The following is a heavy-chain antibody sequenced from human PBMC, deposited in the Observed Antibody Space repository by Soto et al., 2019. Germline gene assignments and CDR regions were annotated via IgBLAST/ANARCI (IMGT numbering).Heavy chain of an antibody. V-gene: IGHV4-34*01. CDR2: INHSGST. D-gene: IGHD2-15*01. CDR1: GGSFGGYY. Sequence: SETLSLTCAVYGGSFGGYYWSWIRQPPGKGLEWIGEINHSGSTNYNPSLKSRVTISVDTSKNQFSLKLSSVTAADTAVYYCARGKLGYCSGGSCYAIYYYYYMDVWGKGTTVTVSS. CDR3: ARGKLGYCSGGSCYAIYYYYYMDV. J-gene: IGHJ6*03.